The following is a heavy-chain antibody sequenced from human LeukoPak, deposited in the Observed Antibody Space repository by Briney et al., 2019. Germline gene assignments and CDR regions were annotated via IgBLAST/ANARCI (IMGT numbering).Heavy chain of an antibody. J-gene: IGHJ4*02. CDR1: GFTFSSYA. D-gene: IGHD2-15*01. CDR2: ISYDGRNK. CDR3: AKAPVTSCRGAFCCPFDY. Sequence: GRSLRLSCAASGFTFSSYAMHWVRQAPGKGLEWVAVISYDGRNKYYADSVKGRFTISRDNSKNTLYLQMNSLRAEDAAVYYCAKAPVTSCRGAFCCPFDYWGQGTLVTVSS. V-gene: IGHV3-30*04.